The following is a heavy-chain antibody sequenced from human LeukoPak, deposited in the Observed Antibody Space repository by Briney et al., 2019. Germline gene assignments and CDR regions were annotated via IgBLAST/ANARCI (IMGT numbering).Heavy chain of an antibody. CDR3: ASIAAAGTNLDY. CDR2: ISSSGSTI. D-gene: IGHD6-13*01. Sequence: GGSLRLSCAASGFTFSSYGMSWVRQVPGKGLEWVSYISSSGSTIYYADSVKGRFTISRDNAKNSLYLQMNSLRAEDTAVYYCASIAAAGTNLDYWGQGTLVTVSS. J-gene: IGHJ4*02. CDR1: GFTFSSYG. V-gene: IGHV3-48*04.